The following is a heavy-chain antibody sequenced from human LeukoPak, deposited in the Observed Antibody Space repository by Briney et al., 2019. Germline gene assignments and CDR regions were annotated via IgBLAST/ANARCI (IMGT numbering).Heavy chain of an antibody. Sequence: GGSLRLSCAASGFTFSSYAMSWVRQAPGKGLEWVSAISGSGGSTYYADSVKGRFTISRDNSKNTLYLQMNSLRAEDTAAYYCAKHYYYDSSGYAPLDPWGQGTLVTVSS. D-gene: IGHD3-22*01. CDR2: ISGSGGST. V-gene: IGHV3-23*01. CDR3: AKHYYYDSSGYAPLDP. J-gene: IGHJ5*02. CDR1: GFTFSSYA.